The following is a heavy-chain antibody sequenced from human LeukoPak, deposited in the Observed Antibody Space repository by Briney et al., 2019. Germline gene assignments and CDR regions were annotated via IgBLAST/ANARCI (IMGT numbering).Heavy chain of an antibody. CDR3: ARALYSSRRSFDY. CDR1: GGSVSSGSYY. V-gene: IGHV4-61*01. CDR2: IYYTGTT. Sequence: SETLSLTCTVSGGSVSSGSYYWSWIRQPPGKGLEWIGYIYYTGTTNYNPSLKSRVSISLDTSKTQFSLKLSSVTAADTAVYYCARALYSSRRSFDYWSQGTLVTVSS. J-gene: IGHJ4*02. D-gene: IGHD6-13*01.